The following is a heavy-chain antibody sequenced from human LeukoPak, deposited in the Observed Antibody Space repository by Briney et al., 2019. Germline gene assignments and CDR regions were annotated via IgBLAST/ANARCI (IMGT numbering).Heavy chain of an antibody. CDR1: GGSFSGYY. V-gene: IGHV4-34*01. CDR2: INHSGST. J-gene: IGHJ4*02. D-gene: IGHD4-17*01. Sequence: SETLSLTCAVYGGSFSGYYWSWIRQPPGKGLEWMGEINHSGSTNYNPSLKSRVTISVDTSKNQFSLKLSSVTAADTAVYYCARGDRQYTVTTFLRGGYFDYWGQGTLVTVSS. CDR3: ARGDRQYTVTTFLRGGYFDY.